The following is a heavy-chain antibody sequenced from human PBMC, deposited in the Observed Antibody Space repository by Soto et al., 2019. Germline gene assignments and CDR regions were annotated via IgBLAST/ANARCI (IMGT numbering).Heavy chain of an antibody. D-gene: IGHD6-13*01. J-gene: IGHJ4*02. Sequence: PSETLSLTCTVSGGSTSSSSYYWGWIRQPPGKGLEWIGSIYYSGSTYYNPSLKSRVTISVDTSKNQFSLKLSSVTAADTAVYYCARYSAASGTYYFDYWGPGILVTVSS. CDR1: GGSTSSSSYY. CDR2: IYYSGST. V-gene: IGHV4-39*01. CDR3: ARYSAASGTYYFDY.